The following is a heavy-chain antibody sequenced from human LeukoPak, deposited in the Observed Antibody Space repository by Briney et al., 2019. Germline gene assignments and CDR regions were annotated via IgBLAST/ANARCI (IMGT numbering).Heavy chain of an antibody. D-gene: IGHD3-10*01. CDR3: ARGFGSGNYYYGWFDP. CDR2: IYHSGST. V-gene: IGHV4-38-2*02. J-gene: IGHJ5*02. CDR1: GYSISSGYY. Sequence: SETLSLTCTVSGYSISSGYYWGWIRQPPGKGLEWIGSIYHSGSTYYNPSLKSGVSISVDTFKNQFSLNLSSETAADTAVYYCARGFGSGNYYYGWFDPWGQGALVTVSS.